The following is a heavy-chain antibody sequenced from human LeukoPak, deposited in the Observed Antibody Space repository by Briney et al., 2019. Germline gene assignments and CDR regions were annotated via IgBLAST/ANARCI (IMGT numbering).Heavy chain of an antibody. CDR1: GFTFSSYW. J-gene: IGHJ6*03. CDR2: IKQDGSEK. V-gene: IGHV3-7*01. Sequence: GGSLRLSCAASGFTFSSYWMSWVRQAPGKGLEWVANIKQDGSEKYYVDSVKGRFTISRDNAKNSLYLQMNSLRAEDTAVYYCARDPGSGYDSYYYYYMDVWGKGTTVTISS. D-gene: IGHD5-12*01. CDR3: ARDPGSGYDSYYYYYMDV.